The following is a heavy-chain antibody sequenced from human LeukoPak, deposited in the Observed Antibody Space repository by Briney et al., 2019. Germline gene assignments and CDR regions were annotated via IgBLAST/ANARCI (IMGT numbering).Heavy chain of an antibody. Sequence: GGSLRLSCAASGFTFSSSWMSWVRQAPGKGLEWVANIKEDGSEKYYVDSVKGRFTISRDNAKNSLSLQMSSLRAEDTAVYYCAKDRLRFPYWGQGTLVTVSS. V-gene: IGHV3-7*03. D-gene: IGHD3-16*01. J-gene: IGHJ4*02. CDR3: AKDRLRFPY. CDR2: IKEDGSEK. CDR1: GFTFSSSW.